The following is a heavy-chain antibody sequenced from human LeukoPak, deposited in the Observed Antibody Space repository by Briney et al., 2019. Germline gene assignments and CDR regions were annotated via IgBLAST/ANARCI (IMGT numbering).Heavy chain of an antibody. D-gene: IGHD6-13*01. V-gene: IGHV3-21*01. Sequence: GGSLRLSCAASGFTFSSYSMNRVRQAPGKGLEWVSSISSSSSYIYYAYSMKGRFTFSSNNTKNSLFLQMNILTDDATALYCCARADAAAAGFDYWGQGTLVTVSS. J-gene: IGHJ4*02. CDR3: ARADAAAAGFDY. CDR1: GFTFSSYS. CDR2: ISSSSSYI.